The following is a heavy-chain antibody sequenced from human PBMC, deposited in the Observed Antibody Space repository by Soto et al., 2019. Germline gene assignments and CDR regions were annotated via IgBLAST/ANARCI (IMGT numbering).Heavy chain of an antibody. CDR3: ARGRFLLGYCTNGVRYTWFDP. CDR2: INHSGST. CDR1: GGSFSGYY. D-gene: IGHD2-8*01. J-gene: IGHJ5*02. V-gene: IGHV4-34*01. Sequence: SETLSLTCAVYGGSFSGYYWSWIRQPPGKGLEWIGEINHSGSTNYNPSLKSRVTISVDTSKNQFSLKLSSVTAADTAVYYCARGRFLLGYCTNGVRYTWFDPWGQGTLVTVSS.